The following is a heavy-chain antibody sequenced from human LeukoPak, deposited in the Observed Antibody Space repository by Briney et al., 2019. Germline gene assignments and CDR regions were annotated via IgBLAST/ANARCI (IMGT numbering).Heavy chain of an antibody. Sequence: ASVKVSCKASGYTFTGYYMHWVRQAPGQGLEWTGWINPNSGGTNYAQKFQGRVTMTRDTSISTAYMELSRLRSDDMAVYYCARAARGYSSYDYWGQGTLVTVSS. V-gene: IGHV1-2*02. J-gene: IGHJ4*02. CDR3: ARAARGYSSYDY. CDR1: GYTFTGYY. D-gene: IGHD5-18*01. CDR2: INPNSGGT.